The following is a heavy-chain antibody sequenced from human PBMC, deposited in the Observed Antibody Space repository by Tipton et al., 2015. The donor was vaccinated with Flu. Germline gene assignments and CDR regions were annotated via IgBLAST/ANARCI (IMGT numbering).Heavy chain of an antibody. D-gene: IGHD2-15*01. J-gene: IGHJ4*02. V-gene: IGHV4-34*01. CDR3: ERDPIYCAGGSCSPN. Sequence: TLSLTCEVHGGSLSGQYWSWIRQPPGKGLEWIGEINDSGNTNYNPSLKSRVTISVDTSKNYFSLKLTSVTAADTAVYYCERDPIYCAGGSCSPNWGQGTLVTVSS. CDR2: INDSGNT. CDR1: GGSLSGQY.